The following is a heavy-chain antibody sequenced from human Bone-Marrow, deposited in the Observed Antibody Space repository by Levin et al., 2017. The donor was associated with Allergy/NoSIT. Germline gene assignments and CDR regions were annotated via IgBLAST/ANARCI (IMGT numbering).Heavy chain of an antibody. Sequence: GSLRLSCTVSGGSITSSSYYWGWIRQPPGKGLEWIGSIYYSGSTDYKPSLKSRATISVDTSKKQFSLKLSSVTAADTAVYYCARHVGDYYFDASGVVDYWGQGTLVTVSS. CDR3: ARHVGDYYFDASGVVDY. CDR1: GGSITSSSYY. J-gene: IGHJ4*02. CDR2: IYYSGST. V-gene: IGHV4-39*01. D-gene: IGHD3-22*01.